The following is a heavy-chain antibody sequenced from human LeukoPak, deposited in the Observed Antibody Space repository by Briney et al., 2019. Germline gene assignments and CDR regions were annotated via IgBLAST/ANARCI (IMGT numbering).Heavy chain of an antibody. CDR1: GGSISSGGYY. CDR3: ARGSYYDFWSGYYMGDAFDI. D-gene: IGHD3-3*01. V-gene: IGHV4-31*03. Sequence: SEALSLTCTVSGGSISSGGYYWSWIRQHPGKGLEWIGYIYYSGSTYYNPSLKSRVTISVDTSKNQFSLKLSSVTAADTAVYYCARGSYYDFWSGYYMGDAFDIWGQGTMVTVSS. CDR2: IYYSGST. J-gene: IGHJ3*02.